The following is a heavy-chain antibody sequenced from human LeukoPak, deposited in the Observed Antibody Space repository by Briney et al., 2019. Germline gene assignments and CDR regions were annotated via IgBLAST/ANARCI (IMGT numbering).Heavy chain of an antibody. CDR1: GFTFSSYG. D-gene: IGHD3-3*01. V-gene: IGHV3-30*02. CDR3: AKVGYDFWSGRITYYFDY. J-gene: IGHJ4*02. CDR2: IRYDGSNK. Sequence: PGGSLRLSCAASGFTFSSYGMHWVRQAPGKGLEWVAIIRYDGSNKYYADSVKGRFTISRDNSKNTLYLQMNSLRAEDTAVYYCAKVGYDFWSGRITYYFDYWGQGTLVTVSS.